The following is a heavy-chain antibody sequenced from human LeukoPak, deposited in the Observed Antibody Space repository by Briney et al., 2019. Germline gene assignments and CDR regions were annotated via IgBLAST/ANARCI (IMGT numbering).Heavy chain of an antibody. CDR3: ARGIRYSYGYHFDY. V-gene: IGHV3-48*01. CDR1: GFTFSSYS. Sequence: AGGSLRLSCAASGFTFSSYSMNWVRQAPGKGLEWVSYISSSSSTIYYADSVKGRFTISRENAKNSLYLQMNSLRAGDTAVYYCARGIRYSYGYHFDYWGQGTLVTVSS. D-gene: IGHD5-18*01. J-gene: IGHJ4*02. CDR2: ISSSSSTI.